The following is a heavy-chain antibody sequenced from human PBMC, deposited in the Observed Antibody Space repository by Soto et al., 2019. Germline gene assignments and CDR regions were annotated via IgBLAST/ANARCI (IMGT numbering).Heavy chain of an antibody. CDR3: ASDPSYDGMAV. J-gene: IGHJ6*02. V-gene: IGHV1-3*05. CDR1: GYTFTIYA. Sequence: QVQLVQSGAEEKKPGSSVKVSCKASGYTFTIYAMHWVRQAPGQRLEWMGWINAGNGNTKYSQKFQGRVTITRDTSASTAYMELSSLRAEYTAVSYCASDPSYDGMAVWGQGTTVTVSS. CDR2: INAGNGNT.